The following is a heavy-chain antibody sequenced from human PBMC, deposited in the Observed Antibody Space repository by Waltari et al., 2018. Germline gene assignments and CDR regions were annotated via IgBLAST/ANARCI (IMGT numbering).Heavy chain of an antibody. V-gene: IGHV4-39*07. D-gene: IGHD6-13*01. CDR3: ARDLPTSSWYPLFDY. CDR2: IYYSGST. CDR1: GGSISSSSYY. Sequence: QLQLQESGPGLVKPSETLSLTCTVSGGSISSSSYYWGWIRQPPGKGLGWIGSIYYSGSTYYNPALKSRVTISVDTSKNQFSLKLSSVTAADTAVYYCARDLPTSSWYPLFDYWGQGTLVTVSS. J-gene: IGHJ4*02.